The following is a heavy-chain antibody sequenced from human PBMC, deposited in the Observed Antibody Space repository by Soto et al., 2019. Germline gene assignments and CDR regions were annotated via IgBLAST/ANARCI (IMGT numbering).Heavy chain of an antibody. J-gene: IGHJ5*02. V-gene: IGHV1-69*01. CDR2: IIPMFGTA. D-gene: IGHD5-18*01. CDR1: GGTFRTYT. CDR3: AGDAEGLGTALSNWGFDH. Sequence: QMQLVQSGAEMKKPGSSVKVSCNTSGGTFRTYTISWVRQAPGQGLEWMGGIIPMFGTANYAQKFQGRVTITADEPTTTVYMELSSLRSEDTAVYYCAGDAEGLGTALSNWGFDHWGQGTLVTVSS.